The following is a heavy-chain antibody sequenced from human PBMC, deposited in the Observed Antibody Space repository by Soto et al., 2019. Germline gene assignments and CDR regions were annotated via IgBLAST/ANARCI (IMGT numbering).Heavy chain of an antibody. CDR3: VRLVGNSWLDH. Sequence: PPTPSPPPATSPGRVSLNSAVFDRGTQSPSRGLEWLGRTYYRSQWHYEYAVFVQSRISIDPDTSKNQFSLQLNSVTPEDTAVYYCVRLVGNSWLDHWGQGTLVTVSS. CDR1: PGRVSLNSAV. J-gene: IGHJ4*02. CDR2: TYYRSQWHY. V-gene: IGHV6-1*01. D-gene: IGHD3-9*01.